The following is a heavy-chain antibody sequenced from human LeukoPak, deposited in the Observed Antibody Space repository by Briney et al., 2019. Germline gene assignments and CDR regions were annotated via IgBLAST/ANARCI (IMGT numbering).Heavy chain of an antibody. D-gene: IGHD6-6*01. CDR1: GFTFSSYG. CDR2: IWYDGSSE. V-gene: IGHV3-33*06. CDR3: AKYSSSSNYYYGMDI. Sequence: PGGSLRLSCAASGFTFSSYGMHWVRQAPGKGLEWVAVIWYDGSSEYYADSVKGRFTISRDNSKNTVYLQMNSLRAEDTAVYFCAKYSSSSNYYYGMDIWGQGTTVTVSS. J-gene: IGHJ6*02.